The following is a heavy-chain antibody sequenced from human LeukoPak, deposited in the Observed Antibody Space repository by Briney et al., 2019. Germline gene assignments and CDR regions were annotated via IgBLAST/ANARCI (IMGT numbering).Heavy chain of an antibody. CDR2: IYYSGST. J-gene: IGHJ4*02. CDR3: ARHVRYYDSSGFAFDY. D-gene: IGHD3-22*01. Sequence: SETLSLTCTVSGDSVSSSSYYWGWIRQPPGKGLEWIGSIYYSGSTYYNPSLKSRVTISVDTSKNQFSLKLSSVTAADTAVYYCARHVRYYDSSGFAFDYWGQGTLVTVSS. CDR1: GDSVSSSSYY. V-gene: IGHV4-39*01.